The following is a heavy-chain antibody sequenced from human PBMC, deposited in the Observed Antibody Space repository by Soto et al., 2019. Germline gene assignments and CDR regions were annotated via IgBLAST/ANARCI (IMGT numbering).Heavy chain of an antibody. CDR2: ISSSGRTI. D-gene: IGHD5-12*01. V-gene: IGHV3-48*02. CDR3: ARDERDGYNEGDWYFDL. J-gene: IGHJ2*01. Sequence: EVQLVESGGGLLQPGGSLRLSCAASGFTFSVYGMNWVRQAPGKGLDWVAYISSSGRTIYHADSVKGRFIISRDNAKNSLYLQMNSLIDEDTAVYYCARDERDGYNEGDWYFDLWGRGTLVTVSS. CDR1: GFTFSVYG.